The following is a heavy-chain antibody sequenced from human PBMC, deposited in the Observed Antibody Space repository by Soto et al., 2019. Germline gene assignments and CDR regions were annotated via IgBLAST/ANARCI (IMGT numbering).Heavy chain of an antibody. CDR1: GGSISSYY. CDR2: IYYSGNS. CDR3: ARVSSGDYEDYYYGMDV. J-gene: IGHJ6*02. Sequence: PSETLSLTCTVSGGSISSYYWSWIRQPPGKGLEWIGYIYYSGNSNYNPSLKGRVTISVDTSKNQFSLKLSSVTAADTAVYYCARVSSGDYEDYYYGMDVWGQGTTVTVSS. D-gene: IGHD4-17*01. V-gene: IGHV4-59*01.